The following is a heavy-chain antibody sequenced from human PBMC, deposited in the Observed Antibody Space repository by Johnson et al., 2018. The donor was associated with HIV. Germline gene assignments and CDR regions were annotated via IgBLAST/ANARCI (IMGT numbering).Heavy chain of an antibody. CDR1: GFTFSSYA. D-gene: IGHD6-13*01. Sequence: VQLVESGGGLVKPGGSLRLSCAASGFTFSSYAMSWVRQAPGKGLEWVLAISGSAISTYYADSVKGRFTISRDNSKNTLYLQMNSLRVEDTAVYYCAKELAADGVDAFDIWGQGTMVTVS. V-gene: IGHV3-23*04. J-gene: IGHJ3*02. CDR2: ISGSAIST. CDR3: AKELAADGVDAFDI.